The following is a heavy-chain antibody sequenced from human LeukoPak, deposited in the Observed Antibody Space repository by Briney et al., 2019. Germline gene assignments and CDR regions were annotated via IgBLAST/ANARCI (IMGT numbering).Heavy chain of an antibody. CDR3: ARDYLVGAPLDS. V-gene: IGHV4-59*12. Sequence: SETLSLTCTVSGGSISSYYWSWIRQPPGKGLEWIGYIYYSGSTNYNPSLKSRVSISIDKTKNQFSLKLRSVTAADTAVYYCARDYLVGAPLDSWGQGTLVTVSS. D-gene: IGHD1-26*01. J-gene: IGHJ4*02. CDR2: IYYSGST. CDR1: GGSISSYY.